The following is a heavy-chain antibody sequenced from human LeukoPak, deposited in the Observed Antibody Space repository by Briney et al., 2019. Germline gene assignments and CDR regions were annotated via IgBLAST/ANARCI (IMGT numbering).Heavy chain of an antibody. CDR1: GFTFSDYY. CDR3: ARGGLSLLPYWYFDL. J-gene: IGHJ2*01. V-gene: IGHV3-11*01. Sequence: GSLRLSCAASGFTFSDYYMSWIRQAPGKGLEWVSYISSSGSTIYYADTVKGRFTISRDNAKNSLYLQMNSLRAEDTAVYYCARGGLSLLPYWYFDLWGRGTLVTVSS. CDR2: ISSSGSTI.